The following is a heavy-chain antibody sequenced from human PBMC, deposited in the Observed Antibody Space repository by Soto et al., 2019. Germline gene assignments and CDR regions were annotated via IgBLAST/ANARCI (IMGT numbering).Heavy chain of an antibody. J-gene: IGHJ6*02. Sequence: SETLSLTCAVYGGSFSGYYWSWIRQPPGKGLEWIGEINHSGSTNYNPSLKSRVTISVDTSKNQFSLKLSSVTAADTAVYYCARARRVRVVTAYYYYGMDVWGQGTTVTVSS. D-gene: IGHD3-3*01. CDR2: INHSGST. CDR1: GGSFSGYY. V-gene: IGHV4-34*01. CDR3: ARARRVRVVTAYYYYGMDV.